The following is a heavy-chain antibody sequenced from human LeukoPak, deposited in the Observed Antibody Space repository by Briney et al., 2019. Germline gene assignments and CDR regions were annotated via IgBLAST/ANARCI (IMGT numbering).Heavy chain of an antibody. CDR2: IYNSGST. J-gene: IGHJ4*02. CDR3: ARQTFGALYFDS. Sequence: SQTLSLTCIVSGGSISRGSYYWSWIRQPAGKGLEWMGRIYNSGSTNYNPSLKSRVTISTDMSKNQFSLKLSSVTAADTAVYYCARQTFGALYFDSWGQGTLVIVSS. CDR1: GGSISRGSYY. V-gene: IGHV4-61*02. D-gene: IGHD3-10*01.